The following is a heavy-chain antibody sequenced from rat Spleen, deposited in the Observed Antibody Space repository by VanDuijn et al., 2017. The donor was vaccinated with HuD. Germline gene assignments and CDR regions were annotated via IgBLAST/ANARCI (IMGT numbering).Heavy chain of an antibody. D-gene: IGHD1-4*01. J-gene: IGHJ3*01. Sequence: EVQLVESGGGLVQPGRSMKLSCAALGFTFSNYYMAWVRQAPTKGLEWVATISYDGSSTYYRDSVKGRFTISRDNAKSTLYLQMDSLRSEDTATYYCTRLEPGYNSNWFAYWGQGTLVTVSS. CDR1: GFTFSNYY. CDR2: ISYDGSST. V-gene: IGHV5-7*01. CDR3: TRLEPGYNSNWFAY.